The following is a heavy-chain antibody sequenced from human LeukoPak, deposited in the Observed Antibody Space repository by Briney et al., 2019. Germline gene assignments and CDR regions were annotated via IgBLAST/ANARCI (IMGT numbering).Heavy chain of an antibody. CDR3: ARTTGYSSSWYGPRYYYGMDV. CDR2: ISSSGSTI. Sequence: GGSLRLSCAASGFTFSDYYMSWIRQAPGKGLEWVSYISSSGSTIYYADSVKGRFTTSRDNAKNSLYLQMNSLRAEDTAVYYCARTTGYSSSWYGPRYYYGMDVWGQGTTVTVSS. CDR1: GFTFSDYY. V-gene: IGHV3-11*01. J-gene: IGHJ6*02. D-gene: IGHD6-13*01.